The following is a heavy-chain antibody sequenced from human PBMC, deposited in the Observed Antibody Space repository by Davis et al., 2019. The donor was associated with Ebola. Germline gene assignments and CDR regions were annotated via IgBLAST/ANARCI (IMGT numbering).Heavy chain of an antibody. CDR2: IKQDGSEK. J-gene: IGHJ6*02. Sequence: PGGSLRLSCAASGFTFSSYWMSWVRQAPGKGLEWVANIKQDGSEKYYVDSVKGRFTISRDNAKNSLYLQMNSLRAEDTALYYCAKDRSTNYYYYYGMDVWGQGTTVTVSS. V-gene: IGHV3-7*03. D-gene: IGHD2-15*01. CDR3: AKDRSTNYYYYYGMDV. CDR1: GFTFSSYW.